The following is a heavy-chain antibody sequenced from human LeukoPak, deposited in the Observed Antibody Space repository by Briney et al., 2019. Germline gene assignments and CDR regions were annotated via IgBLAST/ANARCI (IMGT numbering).Heavy chain of an antibody. Sequence: PGGSLRLSCAASGFTFSSYSMNWVRQAPGKGLEWVSSISSSSSYIYYADSVKGRFTISRDNAKNSLYLQMNSLRAEDTAVYYCARDFPYYYDTSGYYSDYWGQGTLVTVSS. CDR2: ISSSSSYI. CDR1: GFTFSSYS. V-gene: IGHV3-21*01. CDR3: ARDFPYYYDTSGYYSDY. J-gene: IGHJ4*02. D-gene: IGHD3-22*01.